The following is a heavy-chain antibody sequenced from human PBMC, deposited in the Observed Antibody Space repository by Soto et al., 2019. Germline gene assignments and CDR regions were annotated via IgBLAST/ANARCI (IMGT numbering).Heavy chain of an antibody. D-gene: IGHD3-22*01. Sequence: SETLSLTCTVSGGSISSYYWSWIRQPPGKGLEWIGYIYYSGSTNYNPSLKSRVTISVDTSKNQFSLKLSSVTAADTAVYYCARYYDSSGYYHHRFDYWGQGTLVTVSS. CDR3: ARYYDSSGYYHHRFDY. CDR2: IYYSGST. CDR1: GGSISSYY. J-gene: IGHJ4*02. V-gene: IGHV4-59*01.